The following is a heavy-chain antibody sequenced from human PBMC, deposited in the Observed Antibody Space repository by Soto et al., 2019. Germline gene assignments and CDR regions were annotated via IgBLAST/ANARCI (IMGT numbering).Heavy chain of an antibody. V-gene: IGHV3-7*01. CDR1: GFTFSSYW. Sequence: EVQLVESGGGLVQPGGSLRLSCAASGFTFSSYWMSWVRQAPGKGLEWVANIKQDGSEKYYVDSVKGRFTISRDNAKNYLYLQMNSLRAEDTAVYYCARVRYNWNYLGYYYYMDVWGKGTTVTVSS. CDR3: ARVRYNWNYLGYYYYMDV. D-gene: IGHD1-7*01. J-gene: IGHJ6*03. CDR2: IKQDGSEK.